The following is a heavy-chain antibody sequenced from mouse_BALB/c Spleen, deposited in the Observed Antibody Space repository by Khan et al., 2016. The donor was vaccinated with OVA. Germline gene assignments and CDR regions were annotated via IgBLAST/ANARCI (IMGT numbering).Heavy chain of an antibody. V-gene: IGHV1-7*01. CDR1: GYTFTAYW. J-gene: IGHJ3*01. CDR3: ARRGLYGICAY. CDR2: IDPSTGYT. D-gene: IGHD2-1*01. Sequence: QVQLQQSGAELAKPGASVKMSCKASGYTFTAYWINWVKQRSGQGLEWFGYIDPSTGYTEYNQKFKDQATLTTDTSDSTAYMQLGSLTSKDSADYYCARRGLYGICAYWGQGTLVTGSA.